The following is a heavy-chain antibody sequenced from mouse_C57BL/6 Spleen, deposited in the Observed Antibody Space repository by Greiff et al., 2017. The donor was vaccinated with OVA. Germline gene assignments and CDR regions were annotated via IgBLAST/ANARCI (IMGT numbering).Heavy chain of an antibody. CDR2: IDPSDSYT. J-gene: IGHJ2*01. D-gene: IGHD2-1*01. V-gene: IGHV1-59*01. CDR1: GYTFTSYW. CDR3: ARSRGNYEEVYFDY. Sequence: VQLQQPGAELVRPGTSVKLSCKASGYTFTSYWMHWVKQRPGQGLEWIGVIDPSDSYTNYNQKFKGKATLTVDTSSSTAYMQLSSLTSEDSAVYYCARSRGNYEEVYFDYWGQGTTLTVSS.